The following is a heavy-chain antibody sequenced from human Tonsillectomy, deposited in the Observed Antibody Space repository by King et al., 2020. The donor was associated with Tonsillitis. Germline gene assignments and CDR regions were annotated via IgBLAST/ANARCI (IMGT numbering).Heavy chain of an antibody. CDR1: GFTFSSYA. V-gene: IGHV3-23*04. J-gene: IGHJ4*02. D-gene: IGHD3-3*01. CDR2: ISGSGGTT. CDR3: ATRPDHDFWSGSSFDY. Sequence: VQLVESGGGLVQPGGSLRLSCAASGFTFSSYAMSWVRQAPGKGLEWVSGISGSGGTTYYADSVKGRFTISRDNSKNTLYMQMNSLRAEDTAVYYCATRPDHDFWSGSSFDYWGQGTLVTVSS.